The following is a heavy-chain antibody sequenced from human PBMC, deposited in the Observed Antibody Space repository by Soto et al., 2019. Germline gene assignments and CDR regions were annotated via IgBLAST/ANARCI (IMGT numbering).Heavy chain of an antibody. V-gene: IGHV4-59*01. CDR2: IYYSGST. J-gene: IGHJ4*02. Sequence: SLTCTVSGGSISSYYWSWIRQPPGKGLEWIGYIYYSGSTNYNPSLKSRVTISVDTSKNQFSLNLTSVTAADTAVYYCARGRFSSGRLYDYWRQGTLVTVSP. CDR1: GGSISSYY. D-gene: IGHD6-19*01. CDR3: ARGRFSSGRLYDY.